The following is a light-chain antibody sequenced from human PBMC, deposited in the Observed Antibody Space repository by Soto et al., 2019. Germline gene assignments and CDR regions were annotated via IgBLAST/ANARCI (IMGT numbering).Light chain of an antibody. CDR1: QSISRY. CDR2: AAS. Sequence: DIQVTQSPSSLSASVGDRVTITCRASQSISRYLNWYQQKPGKAPKLLIYAASSLQSGVPSRFSGGGSVTDFTLTISSLQPEDFATYYCQESETFGQGTKVDIK. J-gene: IGKJ1*01. V-gene: IGKV1-39*01. CDR3: QESET.